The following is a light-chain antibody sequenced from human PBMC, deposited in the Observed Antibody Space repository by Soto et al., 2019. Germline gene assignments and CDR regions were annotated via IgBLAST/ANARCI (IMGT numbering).Light chain of an antibody. J-gene: IGLJ3*02. CDR1: SSNIGAGYD. V-gene: IGLV1-40*01. CDR3: QSYDSSLSGWV. Sequence: QLELTQPPSVSGAPGQRVTISCTGSSSNIGAGYDVHWYQQLPGTAPKLLIYGNSNRPSGVPDRFSGSKSGTSASLAITGLQAEDEADYYCQSYDSSLSGWVFGGGTKLTVL. CDR2: GNS.